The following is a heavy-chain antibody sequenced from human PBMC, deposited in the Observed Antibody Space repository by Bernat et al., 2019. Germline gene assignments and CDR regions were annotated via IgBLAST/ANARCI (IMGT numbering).Heavy chain of an antibody. Sequence: QVQLVQSGAEVKKPGSSVKVSCKASGGTFSSYAISWVRQAPGQGLEWMGGIIPIFGTAHYAQKFQGRVTITADESTSTAYMELSSLRSEETAVYYCAYSGNQRGDFDIWGQGTMVTVSS. CDR1: GGTFSSYA. CDR3: AYSGNQRGDFDI. D-gene: IGHD1-26*01. V-gene: IGHV1-69*01. CDR2: IIPIFGTA. J-gene: IGHJ3*02.